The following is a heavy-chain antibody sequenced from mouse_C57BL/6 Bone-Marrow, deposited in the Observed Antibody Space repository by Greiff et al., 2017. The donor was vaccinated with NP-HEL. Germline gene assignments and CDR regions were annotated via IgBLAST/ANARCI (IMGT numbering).Heavy chain of an antibody. CDR3: TRVITTDYFDY. CDR1: GFTFSDSW. Sequence: EVKLVESGGGLVQPGGSMKLSCAASGFTFSDSWMDWVRQSPEKGLEWVAEIRNKANNHATYYAESVKGRFTISRDDSKSSVYLQMNSLRAEDTGIYYCTRVITTDYFDYWGQGTTLTVSS. J-gene: IGHJ2*01. CDR2: IRNKANNHAT. V-gene: IGHV6-6*01. D-gene: IGHD1-1*01.